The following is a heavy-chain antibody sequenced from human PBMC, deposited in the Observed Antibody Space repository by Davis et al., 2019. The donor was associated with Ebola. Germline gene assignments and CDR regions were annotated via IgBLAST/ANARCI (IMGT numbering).Heavy chain of an antibody. Sequence: PGGSLRLSCAASGFLFSDYYMIWIRQAPGKGLEWVSYISSGSSYTNYADSVKGRFTISRDNAKSSLYLQMNSLRDEDTAVYYCAKGPGAAAGEGFDYWGQGTLVTVSS. CDR2: ISSGSSYT. CDR1: GFLFSDYY. V-gene: IGHV3-11*06. D-gene: IGHD6-13*01. J-gene: IGHJ4*02. CDR3: AKGPGAAAGEGFDY.